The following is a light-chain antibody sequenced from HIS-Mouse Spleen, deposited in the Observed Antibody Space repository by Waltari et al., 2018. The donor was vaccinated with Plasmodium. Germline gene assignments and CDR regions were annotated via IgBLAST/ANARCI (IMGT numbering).Light chain of an antibody. CDR3: VLYMGSGNRV. V-gene: IGLV8-61*01. CDR1: SGSVSTSSY. Sequence: QTVVTQEPSFSVSPGGTVTLTCGLSSGSVSTSSYPSWYQQTPGQAPRTLIYSTNTRSSGVPDRFSGSILGNKAALTITGAQADDESDYYCVLYMGSGNRVFGGGTKLTVL. CDR2: STN. J-gene: IGLJ2*01.